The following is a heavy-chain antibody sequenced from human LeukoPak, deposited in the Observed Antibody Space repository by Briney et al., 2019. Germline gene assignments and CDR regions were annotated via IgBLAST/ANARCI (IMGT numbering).Heavy chain of an antibody. CDR3: ARDSNLYYYDMND. CDR1: GFTFSIYS. Sequence: GGSLRLSCAASGFTFSIYSITWVRQAPGKGREWVANIKQDGSEKYYVDSVKGRFTISRDKAKNSLYLQMNSLRDEDTAVYYCARDSNLYYYDMNDWGKGNTVTISS. J-gene: IGHJ6*03. CDR2: IKQDGSEK. V-gene: IGHV3-7*01.